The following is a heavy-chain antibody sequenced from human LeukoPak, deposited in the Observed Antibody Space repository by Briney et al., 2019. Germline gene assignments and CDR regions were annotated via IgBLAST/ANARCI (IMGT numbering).Heavy chain of an antibody. D-gene: IGHD2-2*01. J-gene: IGHJ4*02. Sequence: PGGSLRLSCEGSGFTFSDYWMGWVRQAPGKGLEWVANINPPGRDTYYLDSVKGRFTISKDNFKKSTFLQINSLRVEDTAFYHCVRWGVTAGMQDWGQGTLVTVSS. CDR1: GFTFSDYW. CDR2: INPPGRDT. V-gene: IGHV3-7*01. CDR3: VRWGVTAGMQD.